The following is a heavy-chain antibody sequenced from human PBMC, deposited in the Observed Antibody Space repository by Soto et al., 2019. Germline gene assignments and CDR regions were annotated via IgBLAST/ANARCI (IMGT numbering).Heavy chain of an antibody. CDR1: GYSFTNYW. D-gene: IGHD1-26*01. CDR2: IYPGDSDT. CDR3: ARGSRPYYYYYGMDV. V-gene: IGHV5-51*01. Sequence: PGESLKISCKGSGYSFTNYWIGWVRQMPGKGLEWMGIIYPGDSDTRYSPSFQGQVSISAEKSISTAYLQWSSLKASDTAMYYCARGSRPYYYYYGMDVWGQGTTVTVSS. J-gene: IGHJ6*02.